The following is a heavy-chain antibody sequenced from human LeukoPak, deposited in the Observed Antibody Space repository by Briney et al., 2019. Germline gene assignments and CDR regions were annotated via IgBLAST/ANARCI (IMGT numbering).Heavy chain of an antibody. CDR3: ARAGVLRFLEWARNWFDP. V-gene: IGHV4-39*01. J-gene: IGHJ5*02. CDR2: IYYSGST. CDR1: GGSISSSSYY. Sequence: KASETLSLTCTVSGGSISSSSYYWGWIRQPPGKGLEWIGSIYYSGSTYYNTSLKSRVTISVDTSKNQFSLKLSSVTAADTAVYYCARAGVLRFLEWARNWFDPWGQGTLVTVSS. D-gene: IGHD3-3*01.